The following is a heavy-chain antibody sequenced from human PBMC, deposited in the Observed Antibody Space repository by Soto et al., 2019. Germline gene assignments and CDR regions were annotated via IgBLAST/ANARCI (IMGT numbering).Heavy chain of an antibody. J-gene: IGHJ4*02. D-gene: IGHD1-20*01. V-gene: IGHV4-59*08. Sequence: QVQLQESGPGLVKPSETLSLTCTVSGGSISSYYWSWIRQPPGKGLEWIGYIYYSGSTNYNPSLKSRVTISVDTSKNQFSLKLSSVTAADTAVYYCARQRYLDYWGQGTLVTVSS. CDR1: GGSISSYY. CDR2: IYYSGST. CDR3: ARQRYLDY.